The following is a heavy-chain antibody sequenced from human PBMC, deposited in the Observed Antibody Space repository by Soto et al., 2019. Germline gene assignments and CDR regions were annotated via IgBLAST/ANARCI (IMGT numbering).Heavy chain of an antibody. D-gene: IGHD6-19*01. J-gene: IGHJ5*02. CDR3: ARMYSSGSGWFHP. CDR1: YY. CDR2: FYSSGSI. Sequence: YYWSWIRHHPGKGLEWIGSFYSSGSIIYNPSLRSRVSISGDTSSNQFSMSLTSVTAADTARYYCARMYSSGSGWFHPWGQGTLATVSS. V-gene: IGHV4-30-4*06.